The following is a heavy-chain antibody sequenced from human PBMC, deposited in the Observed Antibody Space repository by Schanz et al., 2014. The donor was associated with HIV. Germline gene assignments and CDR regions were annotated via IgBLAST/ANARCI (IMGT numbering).Heavy chain of an antibody. CDR2: ISYDGTNK. CDR1: GFTFGDYP. D-gene: IGHD3-22*01. J-gene: IGHJ6*02. V-gene: IGHV3-30*04. Sequence: VQLVESGGGLVKPGRSLRLSCTASGFTFGDYPMSWFRQAPGKGLEWVAVISYDGTNKKFADSVKGRFTISRDNSKNTLYLQMKSLRPEDTAVYYCAKDRNQYDSRYIGKGNYYYYYGMDVWGQGTTVTVSS. CDR3: AKDRNQYDSRYIGKGNYYYYYGMDV.